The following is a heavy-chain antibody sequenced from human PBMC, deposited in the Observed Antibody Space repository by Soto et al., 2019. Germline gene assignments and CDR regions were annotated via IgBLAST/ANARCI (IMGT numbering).Heavy chain of an antibody. J-gene: IGHJ4*02. V-gene: IGHV1-69*13. Sequence: ASVKVSCKASGGTFSSYAISWVRQAPGQGLEWMGGIIPIFGTANYAQKFQGRVTITADESTSTAYMELSSLRSEDTAVYYCAAVEIVVVITHYFDYWGQGTLVTVSS. CDR3: AAVEIVVVITHYFDY. CDR1: GGTFSSYA. CDR2: IIPIFGTA. D-gene: IGHD3-22*01.